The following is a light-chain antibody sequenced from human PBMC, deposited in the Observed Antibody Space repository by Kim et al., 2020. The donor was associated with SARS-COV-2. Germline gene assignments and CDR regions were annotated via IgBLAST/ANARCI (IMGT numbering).Light chain of an antibody. J-gene: IGKJ2*01. Sequence: PGERAPLSCRASQSVSSSYLAWYQQKPGQAPRLLIYGASSRATGIPDRFSGSGSGTDFTLTISRLEPEDFAVYYCQQYGSSPPYTFGQGTKLEI. CDR1: QSVSSSY. CDR2: GAS. CDR3: QQYGSSPPYT. V-gene: IGKV3-20*01.